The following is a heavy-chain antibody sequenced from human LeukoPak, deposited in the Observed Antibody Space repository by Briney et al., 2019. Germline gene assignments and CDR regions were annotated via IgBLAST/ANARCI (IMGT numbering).Heavy chain of an antibody. J-gene: IGHJ5*02. V-gene: IGHV4-4*07. D-gene: IGHD3-10*01. CDR2: IYTSGTI. CDR3: ARDSGTTGEVKFDP. Sequence: PSETLSLTCTVPGGSISSYYWSWIRQPPGTALEWIGRIYTSGTITYNPSLKSRVTMSVDTSKNQFSLKLSSVTAADTAVYYCARDSGTTGEVKFDPRGQGTLVTVSS. CDR1: GGSISSYY.